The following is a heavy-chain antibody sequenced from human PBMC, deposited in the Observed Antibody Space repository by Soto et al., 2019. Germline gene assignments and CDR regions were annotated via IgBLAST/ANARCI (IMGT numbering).Heavy chain of an antibody. Sequence: GASVKISCKASGYTFTGYYMHWVRQAPGQGLEWMGWINPNSGGTNYAQKFQGRVTMTRDTSISTAYMELSRLRSDDTAVYYCARSTIVGATEAYYYYCMDVWGQGTKVTVSS. CDR2: INPNSGGT. CDR1: GYTFTGYY. J-gene: IGHJ6*02. CDR3: ARSTIVGATEAYYYYCMDV. D-gene: IGHD1-26*01. V-gene: IGHV1-2*02.